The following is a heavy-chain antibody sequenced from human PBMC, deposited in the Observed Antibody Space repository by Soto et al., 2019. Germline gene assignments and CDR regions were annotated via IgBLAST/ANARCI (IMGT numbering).Heavy chain of an antibody. CDR1: GFTFSSYW. CDR3: ARTQFVVVTAMGAFDI. J-gene: IGHJ3*02. D-gene: IGHD2-21*02. Sequence: GGSLRLSCAASGFTFSSYWMHWVRQAPGKGLVWVSRINSDGSSTSYADSVKGRFTISRDNAKNTLYLQMNSLRAEDTAGYYCARTQFVVVTAMGAFDIWGQGTMVTVSS. CDR2: INSDGSST. V-gene: IGHV3-74*01.